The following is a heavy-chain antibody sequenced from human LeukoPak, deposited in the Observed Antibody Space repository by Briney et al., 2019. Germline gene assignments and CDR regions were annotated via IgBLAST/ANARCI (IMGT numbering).Heavy chain of an antibody. CDR3: ARGYDSSAYYPFNY. J-gene: IGHJ4*02. D-gene: IGHD3-22*01. CDR1: GGSLSTHH. CDR2: ISDGGST. V-gene: IGHV4-59*11. Sequence: PSETLSLTCVVSGGSLSTHHWSWIRQSPGRGLEWIGYISDGGSTNYNPSLKSRVTISVDTSKNQFSLMLSSVTAADTAVYYCARGYDSSAYYPFNYWGQGTLVTVSS.